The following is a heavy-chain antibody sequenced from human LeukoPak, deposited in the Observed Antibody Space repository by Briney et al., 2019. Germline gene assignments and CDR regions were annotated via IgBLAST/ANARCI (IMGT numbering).Heavy chain of an antibody. V-gene: IGHV3-21*01. D-gene: IGHD1-26*01. Sequence: GGSLRLSCAASGFTFSNYSMNCVRQAPGKGLEGVSSIINSTIYVYYADSVTGRFTISRDDAKNSLYLQMNSLRAEDKAVYYCARQAPGVGDSPYDYYYMAVRGKGTTVTVSS. J-gene: IGHJ6*03. CDR3: ARQAPGVGDSPYDYYYMAV. CDR2: IINSTIYV. CDR1: GFTFSNYS.